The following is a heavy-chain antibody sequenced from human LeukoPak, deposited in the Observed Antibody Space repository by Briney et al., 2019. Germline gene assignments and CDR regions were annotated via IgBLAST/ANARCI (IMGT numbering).Heavy chain of an antibody. D-gene: IGHD3-22*01. CDR1: GYSFTSYW. J-gene: IGHJ3*02. Sequence: GESLKISCKGSGYSFTSYWIGWVRQMPGKGLEWMGIIYPGDSDTRYSPSFQGQVTISADKSISTAYLQWSGLKASDTAMYYCARQGPVVVTKGDAFDIWGQGTMVTVSS. CDR2: IYPGDSDT. CDR3: ARQGPVVVTKGDAFDI. V-gene: IGHV5-51*01.